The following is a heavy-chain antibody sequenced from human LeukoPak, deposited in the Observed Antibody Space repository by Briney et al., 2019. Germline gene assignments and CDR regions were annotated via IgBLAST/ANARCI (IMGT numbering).Heavy chain of an antibody. CDR2: IWYDGSNK. CDR1: GFTFSSYG. CDR3: AKDLLGSGYSYGYYFDY. D-gene: IGHD5-18*01. J-gene: IGHJ4*02. Sequence: PGRPLRLSCAASGFTFSSYGMHWVRQAPGKGLEGVAVIWYDGSNKYYADSVKGRFTISRDNSKNTLYLQMNSLRAEDTAVYYCAKDLLGSGYSYGYYFDYWGQGTLVTVSS. V-gene: IGHV3-33*06.